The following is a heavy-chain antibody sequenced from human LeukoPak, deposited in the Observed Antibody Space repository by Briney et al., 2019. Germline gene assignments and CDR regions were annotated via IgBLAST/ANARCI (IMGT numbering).Heavy chain of an antibody. CDR1: GFTFSRYW. D-gene: IGHD2-15*01. V-gene: IGHV3-74*01. CDR2: MNPDGSRI. J-gene: IGHJ4*02. Sequence: GGSLRLSCAASGFTFSRYWMHWVRQAPGKGRVWVSRMNPDGSRIDYADSVKGRFTISRDNAKNTLYLQMNSLGVEDTAVYSCASDFTGSDDFWGQGTLVTVSS. CDR3: ASDFTGSDDF.